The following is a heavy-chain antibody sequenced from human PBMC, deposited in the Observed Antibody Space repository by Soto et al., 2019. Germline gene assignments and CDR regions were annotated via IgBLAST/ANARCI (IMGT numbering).Heavy chain of an antibody. D-gene: IGHD2-21*02. CDR2: ISGSGSTK. V-gene: IGHV3-23*01. J-gene: IGHJ6*02. Sequence: EVQLLESGGGLVQPGGSLRLSCAASGFTFSNYAMSWVRQAPGKGLEWVSSISGSGSTKYYPDPVKGRFTISRDNSKNTLYLQMNSLRTEDTAVYYCAKKSLINGHGDDFYYDLDVWGQGTTVTVSS. CDR1: GFTFSNYA. CDR3: AKKSLINGHGDDFYYDLDV.